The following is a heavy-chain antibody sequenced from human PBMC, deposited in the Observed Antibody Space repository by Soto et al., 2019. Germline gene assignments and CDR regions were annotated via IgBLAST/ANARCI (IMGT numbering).Heavy chain of an antibody. Sequence: GESLKISCKGSGYSFTSSWITWVRQMPGKGLERMGHIDPSDSYINQSPSFQGHVTISTDKSISTVYLQWSSLAVSDTAMSYCAGRSGASGLNCDLWGQETLVT. CDR1: GYSFTSSW. V-gene: IGHV5-10-1*01. CDR2: IDPSDSYI. D-gene: IGHD2-21*01. CDR3: AGRSGASGLNCDL. J-gene: IGHJ1*01.